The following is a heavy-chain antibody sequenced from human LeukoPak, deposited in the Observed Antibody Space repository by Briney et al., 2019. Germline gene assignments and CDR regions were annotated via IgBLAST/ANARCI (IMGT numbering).Heavy chain of an antibody. CDR3: ARPMATFDASDI. Sequence: SVKVSCKASGGTFSSYTISWVRQAPGQALEWMGRIIPILGIANYAQKFQRRVTMTRDTSTSTVYIELSSLRSEDTAVYYCARPMATFDASDIWGQGTMVTVSS. CDR2: IIPILGIA. V-gene: IGHV1-69*02. J-gene: IGHJ3*02. D-gene: IGHD5-24*01. CDR1: GGTFSSYT.